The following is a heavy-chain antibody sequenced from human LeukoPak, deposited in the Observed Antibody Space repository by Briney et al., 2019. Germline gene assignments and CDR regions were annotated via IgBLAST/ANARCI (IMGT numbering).Heavy chain of an antibody. CDR1: GGSFSGYY. D-gene: IGHD2-21*02. J-gene: IGHJ4*02. V-gene: IGHV4-34*01. Sequence: SGTLSLTCAVYGGSFSGYYWSWIRQPPGKGLEWIGEINHSGSTNYNPSLKSRVTISVDTSKNQFSLKLSSVTAADTAVYYCARGPHIVVVTAMFSYRHPYYFDYWGQGTLVTVSS. CDR2: INHSGST. CDR3: ARGPHIVVVTAMFSYRHPYYFDY.